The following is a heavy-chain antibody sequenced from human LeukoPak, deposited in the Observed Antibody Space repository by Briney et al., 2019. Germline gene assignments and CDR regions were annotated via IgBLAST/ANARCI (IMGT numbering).Heavy chain of an antibody. D-gene: IGHD3-9*01. J-gene: IGHJ4*02. CDR2: IYYSGST. Sequence: PSETLSLTCTVSGGSLSSSSYYWGWVRQPPGKGLEWIGNIYYSGSTYSNPSLKSRLTTSLDTSQRQFPLRLSSVTAADTALYYCTRGSYDVLTGYSTLGEYWGQGTLVTVSS. CDR1: GGSLSSSSYY. CDR3: TRGSYDVLTGYSTLGEY. V-gene: IGHV4-39*01.